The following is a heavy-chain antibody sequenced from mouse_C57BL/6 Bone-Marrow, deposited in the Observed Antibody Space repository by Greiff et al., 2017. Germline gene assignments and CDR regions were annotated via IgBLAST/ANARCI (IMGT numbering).Heavy chain of an antibody. J-gene: IGHJ3*01. V-gene: IGHV5-4*01. Sequence: EVQRVESGGGLVKPGGSLKLSCAASGFTFSSYAMSWVRQTPEKRLEWVATISDGGSYTYYPDNVKGRFTISRDNAKNNLYLQMSHLKSEDTAMYYCARDPSSGWFAYWGQGTLVTVSA. CDR2: ISDGGSYT. D-gene: IGHD3-2*02. CDR1: GFTFSSYA. CDR3: ARDPSSGWFAY.